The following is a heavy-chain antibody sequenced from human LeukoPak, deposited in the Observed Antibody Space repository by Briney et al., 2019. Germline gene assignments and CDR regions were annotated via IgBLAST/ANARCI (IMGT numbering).Heavy chain of an antibody. D-gene: IGHD3-10*01. CDR2: IYHSGST. CDR1: GGSISSSNW. CDR3: ARHLNYGFDY. V-gene: IGHV4-4*02. J-gene: IGHJ4*02. Sequence: TSETLSLTCAVSGGSISSSNWWSWVRQPPGKGLEWIGQIYHSGSTSSNPSLKSRVTISVDKSNNQFSLKLSSVTAADTAVYYCARHLNYGFDYWGQGALVTVSS.